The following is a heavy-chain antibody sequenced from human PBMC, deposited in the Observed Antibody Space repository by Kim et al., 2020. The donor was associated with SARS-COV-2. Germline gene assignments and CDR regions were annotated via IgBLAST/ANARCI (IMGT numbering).Heavy chain of an antibody. V-gene: IGHV4-34*01. CDR3: ARFRYSSRNFDY. Sequence: YAPSLKIRVTISVDTSKNQFSLKLRSVTAADTAVYYCARFRYSSRNFDYWGQGTLVTISS. J-gene: IGHJ4*02. D-gene: IGHD6-13*01.